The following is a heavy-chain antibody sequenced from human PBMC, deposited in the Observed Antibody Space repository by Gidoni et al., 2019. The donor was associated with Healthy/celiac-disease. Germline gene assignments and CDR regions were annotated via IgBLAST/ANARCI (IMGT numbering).Heavy chain of an antibody. J-gene: IGHJ3*02. CDR3: ARGDNYDFWSGYHVGAFDI. D-gene: IGHD3-3*01. CDR1: GGSFSGYY. Sequence: QVQLQQRGAGLLKPSETLSLTCAVYGGSFSGYYWSGIRQPPGKGLEWIGEINHSGSTNYNPSLKSRVTISVDTSKNQFSLKLSSVTAADTAVYYCARGDNYDFWSGYHVGAFDIWGQGTMVTVSS. CDR2: INHSGST. V-gene: IGHV4-34*01.